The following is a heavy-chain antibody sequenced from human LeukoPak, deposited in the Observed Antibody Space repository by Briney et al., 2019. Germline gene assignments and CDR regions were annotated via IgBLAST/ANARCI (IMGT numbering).Heavy chain of an antibody. CDR2: INPNSGGT. CDR3: ARALFWGGREDFDY. Sequence: ASVKVSCKASGYTFTGCYMHWVRQAPGQGLEWMGWINPNSGGTNYAQKFQGRVTMTRDTSISTAYMELSRLRSDDTAVYYCARALFWGGREDFDYWGQGTLVTVSS. J-gene: IGHJ4*02. D-gene: IGHD3-10*02. CDR1: GYTFTGCY. V-gene: IGHV1-2*02.